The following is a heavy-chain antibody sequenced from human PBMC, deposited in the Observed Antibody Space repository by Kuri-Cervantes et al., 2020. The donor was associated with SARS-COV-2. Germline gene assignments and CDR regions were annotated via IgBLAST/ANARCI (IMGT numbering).Heavy chain of an antibody. CDR1: GGTFSSYA. CDR3: ARMSLLQNDAFDI. D-gene: IGHD1-26*01. CDR2: VIPILGTA. Sequence: SVKVSCKAPGGTFSSYAISWVRQAPGQGLEWMGRVIPILGTANYAQKFQGRVTITADKSTSTAYMELSSLRSEDTAVYYCARMSLLQNDAFDIWGQGTMVTVSS. V-gene: IGHV1-69*04. J-gene: IGHJ3*02.